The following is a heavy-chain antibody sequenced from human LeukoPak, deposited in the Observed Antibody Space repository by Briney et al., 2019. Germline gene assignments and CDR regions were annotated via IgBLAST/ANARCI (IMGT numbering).Heavy chain of an antibody. CDR3: ARVGVPFYYYYMDV. V-gene: IGHV1-8*03. Sequence: ASVKVSCKASGYTFTSYDINWVRQATGQGLEWMGWMNPNSGNTGYAQKFQGRVTITRNTSISTAYMELSSLRSEDTAVYYCARVGVPFYYYYMDVWGKGTTVTVSS. CDR1: GYTFTSYD. CDR2: MNPNSGNT. J-gene: IGHJ6*03.